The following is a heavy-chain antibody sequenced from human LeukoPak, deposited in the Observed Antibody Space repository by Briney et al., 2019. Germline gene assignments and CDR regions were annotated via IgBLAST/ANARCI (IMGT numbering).Heavy chain of an antibody. CDR1: GGSISSYY. CDR2: IYYSGST. J-gene: IGHJ4*02. Sequence: PSETLSLTCTVSGGSISSYYWSWIRQPPGKGLEWIGYIYYSGSTYYNPSLKSRVIISVDTSKNQFSLKLSSVTAADTAVYYCQLRFLEWLLDYWGQGTLVTVSS. D-gene: IGHD3-3*01. CDR3: QLRFLEWLLDY. V-gene: IGHV4-59*04.